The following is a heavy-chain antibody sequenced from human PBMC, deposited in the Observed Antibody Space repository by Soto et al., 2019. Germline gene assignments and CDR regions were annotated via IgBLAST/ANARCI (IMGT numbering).Heavy chain of an antibody. CDR1: GDSVSSSSAA. D-gene: IGHD6-6*01. V-gene: IGHV6-1*01. CDR3: ARVYSSSFEYYYYYGMDV. J-gene: IGHJ6*02. CDR2: TYYRSKWYN. Sequence: PSQTLSLTCAISGDSVSSSSAAWNWIRQSPSRGLEWLGRTYYRSKWYNDYAVSVKSRITINPDTSKNQFSLQLNSVTPEDTAVYYCARVYSSSFEYYYYYGMDVWGQGTTVTVSS.